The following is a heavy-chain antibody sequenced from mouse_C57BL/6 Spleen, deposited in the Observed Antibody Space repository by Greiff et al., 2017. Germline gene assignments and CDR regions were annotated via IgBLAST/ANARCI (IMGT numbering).Heavy chain of an antibody. J-gene: IGHJ3*01. CDR2: ILPGSGST. CDR3: ARSPRMAPFAY. CDR1: GYTFTGYW. Sequence: QVQLQQSGAELMKPGASVKLSCKATGYTFTGYWIEWVKQRPGHGLEWIGEILPGSGSTSYNEKFKGKATFTADTSSNTAYMQLSSLTTEDAAIYYCARSPRMAPFAYWGKVTLVSVAA. D-gene: IGHD2-10*02. V-gene: IGHV1-9*01.